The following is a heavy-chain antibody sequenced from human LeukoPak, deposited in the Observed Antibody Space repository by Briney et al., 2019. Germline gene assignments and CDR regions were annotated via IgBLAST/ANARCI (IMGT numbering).Heavy chain of an antibody. Sequence: ASVKVSCKVSGYTLTELSMHWVRQAPGKGLEWMGGFDPEDGETIYAQKFQGRVTMTEDTSTDTAYMELSSLRSEDTAGYYCATASRVRPDDCSGGSCYSGGWFDPWGQGTLVTVSS. V-gene: IGHV1-24*01. CDR1: GYTLTELS. J-gene: IGHJ5*02. CDR3: ATASRVRPDDCSGGSCYSGGWFDP. CDR2: FDPEDGET. D-gene: IGHD2-15*01.